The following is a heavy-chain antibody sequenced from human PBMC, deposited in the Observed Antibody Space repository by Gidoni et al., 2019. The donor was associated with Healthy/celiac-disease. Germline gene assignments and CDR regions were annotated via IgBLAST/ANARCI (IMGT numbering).Heavy chain of an antibody. CDR2: IYYSGST. CDR1: GGSISSGGYY. D-gene: IGHD6-13*01. CDR3: ARDLRKIAAGYFDY. J-gene: IGHJ4*02. Sequence: QVQLPQSGPGLVKHSQTLSLTCTVSGGSISSGGYYWSWIRQHPGKGLEWIGYIYYSGSTYYKPSLKSRVTISVDTYKNQFSLKLSSVTAADTAVYYCARDLRKIAAGYFDYWGQGTLVTVSS. V-gene: IGHV4-31*03.